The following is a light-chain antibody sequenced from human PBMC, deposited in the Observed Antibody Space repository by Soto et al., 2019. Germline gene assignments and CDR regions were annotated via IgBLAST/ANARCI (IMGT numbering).Light chain of an antibody. J-gene: IGKJ5*01. Sequence: DIQMTQSPSSLSTSIGDRVTITCRASQLINIYLNWYRQQPGKAPELLIYSASNLQSGVPSRFSGSGSGTDFTLTISGLQSEDFATYYCQPSFSTPTFGQGTRLVI. V-gene: IGKV1-39*01. CDR3: QPSFSTPT. CDR1: QLINIY. CDR2: SAS.